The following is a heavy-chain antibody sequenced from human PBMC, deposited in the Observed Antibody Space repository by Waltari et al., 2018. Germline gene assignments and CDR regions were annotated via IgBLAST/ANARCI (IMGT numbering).Heavy chain of an antibody. Sequence: EVQLVESGGGLVQPGGSLRLSCAASGFTFSSYAMHWVRQAPGKGLEYVSAISSNGGSTYYADSVKGRFTISRDNSKNTLYLQMGSLRAEDMAVYYCARLAAAGTMDVWGQGTTVTVSS. D-gene: IGHD6-13*01. J-gene: IGHJ6*02. CDR2: ISSNGGST. CDR1: GFTFSSYA. V-gene: IGHV3-64*07. CDR3: ARLAAAGTMDV.